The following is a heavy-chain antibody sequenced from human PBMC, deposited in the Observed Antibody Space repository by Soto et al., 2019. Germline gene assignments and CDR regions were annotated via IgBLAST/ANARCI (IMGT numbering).Heavy chain of an antibody. V-gene: IGHV4-30-2*01. CDR1: GDSISSGDYS. Sequence: QLQLQESGSGLVKPSQTLSLTCAVSGDSISSGDYSWTWIRQPPGKGLEWIGYIYLSGSTYYNPSLRSRVAISIDRSKIQYSLKLRSVTAADTALYYSARGRSNDAFDVWGQGTMVTVSS. CDR2: IYLSGST. J-gene: IGHJ3*01. CDR3: ARGRSNDAFDV. D-gene: IGHD4-4*01.